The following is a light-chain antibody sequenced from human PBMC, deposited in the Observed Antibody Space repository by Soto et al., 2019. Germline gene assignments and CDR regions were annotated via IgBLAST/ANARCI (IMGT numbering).Light chain of an antibody. CDR1: SSDVGGYNY. Sequence: QSALTQPPSASGSPGQSVTISCTGTSSDVGGYNYVSWYQQHPGKAPKLMIYEVSKRPSGVPDRFSGSKSGNTASLTVSGLQAEDEAEYYCSSYAGSNNWVFGGVTKLTVL. J-gene: IGLJ3*02. CDR3: SSYAGSNNWV. V-gene: IGLV2-8*01. CDR2: EVS.